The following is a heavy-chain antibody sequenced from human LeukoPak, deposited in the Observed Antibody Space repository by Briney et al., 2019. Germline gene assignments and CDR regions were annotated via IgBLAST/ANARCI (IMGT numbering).Heavy chain of an antibody. V-gene: IGHV3-23*01. CDR3: AKMGYYESSDFFDY. J-gene: IGHJ4*02. D-gene: IGHD3-22*01. CDR1: GFTFSSYA. Sequence: GGSLRLSCAASGFTFSSYAMSWVRQAPGKGLEWVSAISGDGGSAYYSDSVKGRFTISRDNSKNTLYLQMHSLRAEDTAVHYCAKMGYYESSDFFDYWGQGTLVTVSS. CDR2: ISGDGGSA.